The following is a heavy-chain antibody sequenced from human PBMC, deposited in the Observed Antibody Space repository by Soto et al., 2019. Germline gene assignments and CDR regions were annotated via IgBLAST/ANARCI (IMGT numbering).Heavy chain of an antibody. CDR3: AKEIGEYCTGGSCYYLDY. V-gene: IGHV3-30*18. CDR2: ISYDGRNK. D-gene: IGHD2-15*01. Sequence: QVQLVESGGGVVQPGRSLRLSCAASGFTFSTYGMHWVRQAPGKGLEWVAVISYDGRNKYYADSVKGRSTISRDNSKNTLFLQMNSLRAEDTAVYYCAKEIGEYCTGGSCYYLDYWGQGTLVTVSS. J-gene: IGHJ4*02. CDR1: GFTFSTYG.